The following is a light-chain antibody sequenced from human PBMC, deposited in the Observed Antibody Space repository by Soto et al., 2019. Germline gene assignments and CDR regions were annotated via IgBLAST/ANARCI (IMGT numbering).Light chain of an antibody. Sequence: SYELTQPSSVSVSPGQTARITCSGDVLAKKYARWFQQKPGQAPVLVIYKDSERPSGIPERFSGSSSGTTVTLTISGAQVEDEADYYCYSAADNNLVLGGGTKVTVL. CDR1: VLAKKY. CDR2: KDS. V-gene: IGLV3-27*01. J-gene: IGLJ2*01. CDR3: YSAADNNLV.